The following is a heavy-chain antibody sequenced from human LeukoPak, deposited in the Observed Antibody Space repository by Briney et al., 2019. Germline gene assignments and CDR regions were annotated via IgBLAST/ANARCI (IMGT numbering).Heavy chain of an antibody. J-gene: IGHJ4*02. V-gene: IGHV4-59*12. CDR2: IYYTGST. Sequence: PSETLSLTCTVSGGSISSYYWNWIRQPPGEGLEWIGYIYYTGSTDYNPSLKSRVTISVDTSKNQFSLKLSSVTAADTAVYYCARGNYCSGGSCYDGAFDCWGQGTLVTVSS. D-gene: IGHD2-15*01. CDR1: GGSISSYY. CDR3: ARGNYCSGGSCYDGAFDC.